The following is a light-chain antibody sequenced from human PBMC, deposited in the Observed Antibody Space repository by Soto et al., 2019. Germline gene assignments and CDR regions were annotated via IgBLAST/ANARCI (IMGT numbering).Light chain of an antibody. V-gene: IGKV1-39*01. J-gene: IGKJ1*01. Sequence: DIQMTQSPSSLSASVGDRVTITCRASQSIRHYFSWYQQKPGKAPKGLIYSAPSLQSGAPSRLSARGSGTDFTLSVVSLQPEDFTTYNGPRTYNSPPGAFGQGTK. CDR2: SAP. CDR1: QSIRHY. CDR3: PRTYNSPPGA.